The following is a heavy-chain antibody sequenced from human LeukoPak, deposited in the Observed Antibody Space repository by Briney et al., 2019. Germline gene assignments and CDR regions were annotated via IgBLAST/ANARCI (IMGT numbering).Heavy chain of an antibody. CDR2: ISGSGGST. CDR3: AKRTPDLDTARAFDY. J-gene: IGHJ4*02. D-gene: IGHD5-18*01. Sequence: GGSLRLSCAASGFTFSTYAMSWVRQAPEKGLQWVSAISGSGGSTYYADSVKGRFTISRDNSKNTVYLQMNSLRAEDTAVYFCAKRTPDLDTARAFDYWGQGTLVTVSS. CDR1: GFTFSTYA. V-gene: IGHV3-23*01.